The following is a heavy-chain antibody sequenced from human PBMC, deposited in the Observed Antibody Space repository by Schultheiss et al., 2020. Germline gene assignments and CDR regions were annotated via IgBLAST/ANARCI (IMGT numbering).Heavy chain of an antibody. CDR2: VKSKSDGEAA. D-gene: IGHD1-26*01. Sequence: GGSLRLSCVASDFTFNNAWMSWVRQAPGKGLEWVGRVKSKSDGEAADYAPPVRGRFTVSRDDSLNVVYLQMDNLKTEDTAVYYCAREDVFREANWFDPWGQGTLVTVSS. CDR1: DFTFNNAW. CDR3: AREDVFREANWFDP. J-gene: IGHJ5*02. V-gene: IGHV3-15*01.